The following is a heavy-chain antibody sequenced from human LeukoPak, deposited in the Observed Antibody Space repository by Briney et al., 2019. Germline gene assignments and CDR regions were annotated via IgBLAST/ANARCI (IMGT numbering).Heavy chain of an antibody. CDR1: GGSFSGYY. CDR2: INHSGST. D-gene: IGHD3-16*02. Sequence: SETLSPTCAVYGGSFSGYYWSWIRQPPGKGLEWIGEINHSGSTNYNPSLKSRVTISVDTSKNQFSLKLSSVTAADTAVYYCARLGRNDYVWGSYRPPYYFDYWGQGTLVTVSS. V-gene: IGHV4-34*01. J-gene: IGHJ4*02. CDR3: ARLGRNDYVWGSYRPPYYFDY.